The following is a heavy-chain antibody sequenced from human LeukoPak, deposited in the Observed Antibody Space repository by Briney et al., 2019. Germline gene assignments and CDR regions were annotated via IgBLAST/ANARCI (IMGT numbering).Heavy chain of an antibody. CDR1: GFTVSSNY. J-gene: IGHJ5*02. Sequence: PGGSLRLSCAASGFTVSSNYMTWVRQAPGKGLEWVSVIYSGGSTYYADSVKGRFTISRDNSKNTLYLQMNSLRAEDTAVYYCARERGGSSWYLDWFDPWGQGTLVTVSS. V-gene: IGHV3-53*01. CDR2: IYSGGST. D-gene: IGHD6-13*01. CDR3: ARERGGSSWYLDWFDP.